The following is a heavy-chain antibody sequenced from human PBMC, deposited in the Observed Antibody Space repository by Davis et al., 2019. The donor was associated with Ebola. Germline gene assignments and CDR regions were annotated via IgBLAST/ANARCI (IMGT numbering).Heavy chain of an antibody. CDR1: GIDFGTSI. Sequence: GESLKISCIVSGIDFGTSIMHWVRQAPGKGLAWVALFPIDGGYTQYGDAVKGRFTISRDVSKNTVSLQMNSLRADDTAVYYCAREGVSSGRAGSFDYWGQGVLVTVSS. CDR2: FPIDGGYT. V-gene: IGHV3-30-3*01. D-gene: IGHD6-19*01. J-gene: IGHJ4*02. CDR3: AREGVSSGRAGSFDY.